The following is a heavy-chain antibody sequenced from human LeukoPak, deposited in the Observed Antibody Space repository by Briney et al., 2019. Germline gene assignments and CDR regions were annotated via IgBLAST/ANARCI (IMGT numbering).Heavy chain of an antibody. J-gene: IGHJ4*02. Sequence: SETLSLTCTVSGGSISGYYWSWIRQPPGKGLEWIGEINHSGSTNYNPSLKSRVTISVDTSKNQFSLKLSSVTAADTAVYYCARVREHYYYVWGSYRYKIFDYWGQGTLVTVSS. D-gene: IGHD3-16*02. CDR2: INHSGST. V-gene: IGHV4-34*01. CDR3: ARVREHYYYVWGSYRYKIFDY. CDR1: GGSISGYY.